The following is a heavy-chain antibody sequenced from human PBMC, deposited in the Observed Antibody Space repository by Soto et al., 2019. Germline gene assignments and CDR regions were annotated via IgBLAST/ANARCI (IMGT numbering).Heavy chain of an antibody. CDR2: ISGSGGST. D-gene: IGHD3-10*01. CDR3: AIGYRSGSGSYYNVGTPPLLYMDF. CDR1: GFTFSSYA. J-gene: IGHJ6*03. Sequence: EVQLVESGGGLVQPGGSLRLSCAASGFTFSSYAMSWVRQSPGKGLEWVSAISGSGGSTYYADSVKGRFTISRDNSKNTLYLQLNSLRAEETAVYYCAIGYRSGSGSYYNVGTPPLLYMDFWGKGTTVTVSS. V-gene: IGHV3-23*04.